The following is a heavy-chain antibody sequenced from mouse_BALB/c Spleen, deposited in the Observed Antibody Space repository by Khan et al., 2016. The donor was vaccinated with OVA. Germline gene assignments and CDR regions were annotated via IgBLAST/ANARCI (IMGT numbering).Heavy chain of an antibody. V-gene: IGHV9-1*02. J-gene: IGHJ1*01. CDR3: ARISSYWYSDV. CDR1: GYTFTNYG. CDR2: INTYTGEP. D-gene: IGHD6-2*01. Sequence: VQLKQSGPELKKPGETVKISCKASGYTFTNYGMNWVKQAPGKGLKWMGWINTYTGEPTYADDFKGRFVFSLETSASTAYSQISNLKNEDMTTYFCARISSYWYSDVWGAGTTVTVSS.